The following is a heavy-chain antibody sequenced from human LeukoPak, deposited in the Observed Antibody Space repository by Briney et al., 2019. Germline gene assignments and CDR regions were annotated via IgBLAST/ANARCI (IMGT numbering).Heavy chain of an antibody. CDR1: GYTFTSYG. V-gene: IGHV1-18*01. J-gene: IGHJ4*02. Sequence: ASVNLSCNASGYTFTSYGISWVRQAPAQGLEWMGLISAYNGNTNYAQKLQGRVTMTTDTSTSTAYMELRSLRSDDTAVYYCARDRLYYYGSGSYYTDYFDYWGQGTLVTVSS. D-gene: IGHD3-10*01. CDR2: ISAYNGNT. CDR3: ARDRLYYYGSGSYYTDYFDY.